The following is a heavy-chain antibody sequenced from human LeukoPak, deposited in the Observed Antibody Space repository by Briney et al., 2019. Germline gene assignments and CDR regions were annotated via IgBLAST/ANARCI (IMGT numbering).Heavy chain of an antibody. CDR3: AKDLVRITIFGVVIPPGYYMDV. Sequence: GGSLRLSCAASGFAFSSYAMSWVRQAPGKGLEWVSAISGSGGSTYYADSVKGRFTISRDNSKNTLYLQMNSLRAEDTAVYYCAKDLVRITIFGVVIPPGYYMDVWGKGTTVTVSS. V-gene: IGHV3-23*01. J-gene: IGHJ6*03. CDR2: ISGSGGST. D-gene: IGHD3-3*01. CDR1: GFAFSSYA.